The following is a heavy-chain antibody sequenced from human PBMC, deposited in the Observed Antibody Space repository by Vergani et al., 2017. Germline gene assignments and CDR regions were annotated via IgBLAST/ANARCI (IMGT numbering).Heavy chain of an antibody. V-gene: IGHV1-18*01. CDR3: ARTGNNYYYGSGRPPRGWFDP. J-gene: IGHJ5*02. CDR2: ISAYNGNT. D-gene: IGHD3-10*01. Sequence: QVQLVQSGAEVKKPGASVKVSCKASGYTFTSYGISWVRQAPGQGLEWMGWISAYNGNTNYAQKLQGRVTMTTDTSTSTAYMELRSLRSDETAVYYCARTGNNYYYGSGRPPRGWFDPWGQGTLVTVSS. CDR1: GYTFTSYG.